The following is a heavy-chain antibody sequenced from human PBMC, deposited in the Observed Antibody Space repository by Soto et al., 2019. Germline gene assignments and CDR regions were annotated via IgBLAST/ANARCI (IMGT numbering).Heavy chain of an antibody. Sequence: ASVKVSYKPFGYTFTGHFIHWVRQAPEQGPEWMGEIGPESGATRYAEKFQGRVTMTLDTSITTVYMELKNLSPDDTAVYYCGRGRSGQIVVFYWGQGTPVTVSS. CDR1: GYTFTGHF. D-gene: IGHD1-26*01. J-gene: IGHJ4*02. V-gene: IGHV1-2*02. CDR2: IGPESGAT. CDR3: GRGRSGQIVVFY.